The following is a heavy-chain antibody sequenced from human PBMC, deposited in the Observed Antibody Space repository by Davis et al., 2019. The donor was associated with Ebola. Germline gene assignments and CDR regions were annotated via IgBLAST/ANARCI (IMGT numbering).Heavy chain of an antibody. CDR3: ARALWWHSTPLDY. CDR1: GFTSSAYY. D-gene: IGHD4/OR15-4a*01. V-gene: IGHV3-11*01. Sequence: AGSLTLSCAASGFTSSAYYMSWIRQAPGKGLEWVSYSSSSGSTIYYADSVKGRFTISRDNAKNSLYLQMNSLRAEDTAVYYCARALWWHSTPLDYWGQGTLVTVSS. J-gene: IGHJ4*02. CDR2: SSSSGSTI.